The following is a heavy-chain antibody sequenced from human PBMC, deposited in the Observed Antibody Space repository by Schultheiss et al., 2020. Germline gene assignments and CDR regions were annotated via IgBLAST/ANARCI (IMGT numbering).Heavy chain of an antibody. V-gene: IGHV4-61*05. CDR1: GGSISSSSYY. CDR2: IYYSGST. D-gene: IGHD6-19*01. J-gene: IGHJ4*02. Sequence: SETLSLTCTVSGGSISSSSYYWGWIRQPPGKGLEWIGYIYYSGSTNYNPSLKSRVTISVDTSKNQFSLKLSSVTAADTAVYYCARLRIAVAVYYFDYWGQGTLVTVSS. CDR3: ARLRIAVAVYYFDY.